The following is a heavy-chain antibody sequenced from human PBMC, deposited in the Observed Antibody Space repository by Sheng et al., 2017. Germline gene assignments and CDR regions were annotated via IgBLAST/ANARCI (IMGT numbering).Heavy chain of an antibody. V-gene: IGHV3-30*04. CDR3: ARDSHYGGNSALGY. CDR2: ISYDGSNK. J-gene: IGHJ4*02. CDR1: GFTFSSYA. D-gene: IGHD2-21*02. Sequence: QVQLVESGGGVVQPGRSLRLSCAASGFTFSSYAMHWVRQAPGKGLEWVAVISYDGSNKYYADSVKGRFTISRDNSKNTLYLQMNSLRAEDTAVYYCARDSHYGGNSALGYWGQGTLVTVSS.